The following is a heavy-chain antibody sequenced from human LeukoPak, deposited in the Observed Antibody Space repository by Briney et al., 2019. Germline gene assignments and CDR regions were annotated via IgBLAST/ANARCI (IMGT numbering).Heavy chain of an antibody. D-gene: IGHD3-22*01. Sequence: ASVKVSCKASGYTFTSYGISWVRQAPGQGLEWMGWISAYNGNTNYAQKLQGRVTMTTDTSTSTAYMELRSLRSDDTAVYYCARVTCFYDRSGYCDYYYYGMDVWGQGTTVTVSS. J-gene: IGHJ6*02. CDR2: ISAYNGNT. CDR1: GYTFTSYG. CDR3: ARVTCFYDRSGYCDYYYYGMDV. V-gene: IGHV1-18*01.